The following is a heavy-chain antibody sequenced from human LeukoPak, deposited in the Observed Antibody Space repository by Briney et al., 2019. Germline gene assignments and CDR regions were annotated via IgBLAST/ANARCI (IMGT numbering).Heavy chain of an antibody. CDR2: IIPIFGTA. Sequence: SVKVSCKASGGTLSSYAINWVRQAPGQGLEWMGGIIPIFGTANYAQKFQGRVTITADESTSTAYMELSSLRSEDTAVYYCARVGYGDYASIYYYYGMDVWGQGTTVTVSS. V-gene: IGHV1-69*13. J-gene: IGHJ6*02. CDR3: ARVGYGDYASIYYYYGMDV. D-gene: IGHD4-17*01. CDR1: GGTLSSYA.